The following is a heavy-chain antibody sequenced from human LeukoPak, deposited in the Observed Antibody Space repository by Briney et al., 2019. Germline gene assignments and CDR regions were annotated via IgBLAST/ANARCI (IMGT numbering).Heavy chain of an antibody. V-gene: IGHV4-39*07. Sequence: PSETLSLTCTVSGGSISSSSYYWGWIRQPPGKGLEWIGTIYYSGSTYYNPSLKSRVTISVDTSKNQFSLKLSSVTAADTAVYYCARLSPWGYYYMDVWGKGTTVTVSS. J-gene: IGHJ6*03. CDR3: ARLSPWGYYYMDV. CDR1: GGSISSSSYY. D-gene: IGHD2/OR15-2a*01. CDR2: IYYSGST.